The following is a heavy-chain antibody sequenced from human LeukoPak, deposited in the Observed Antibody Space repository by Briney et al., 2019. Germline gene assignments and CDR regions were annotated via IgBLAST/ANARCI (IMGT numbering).Heavy chain of an antibody. D-gene: IGHD6-13*01. CDR3: WGSIPAAGIVAFEI. J-gene: IGHJ3*02. Sequence: GGSLRLSCAASGLTVSDNYMSWVRQAPGQGLEWVSVIYSGGSTNYADSGKGRCTISSDNSANTLYLQQHSLRAADTTVLYCWGSIPAAGIVAFEIWGQGTMVTVSS. V-gene: IGHV3-66*01. CDR1: GLTVSDNY. CDR2: IYSGGST.